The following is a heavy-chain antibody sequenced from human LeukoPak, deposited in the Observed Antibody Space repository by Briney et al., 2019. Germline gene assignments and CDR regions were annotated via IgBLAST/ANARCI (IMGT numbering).Heavy chain of an antibody. CDR3: ARGSGYAFVRY. CDR2: IYYSGST. V-gene: IGHV4-39*07. D-gene: IGHD5-12*01. Sequence: SETLSLTCTVSGGSISSSSYYWGWIRQPPGKGLEWIGSIYYSGSTYYNPSLKSRVTISVDTSKNQFSLKLSSVTAADTAVYYCARGSGYAFVRYWGQGTLVTVSS. CDR1: GGSISSSSYY. J-gene: IGHJ4*02.